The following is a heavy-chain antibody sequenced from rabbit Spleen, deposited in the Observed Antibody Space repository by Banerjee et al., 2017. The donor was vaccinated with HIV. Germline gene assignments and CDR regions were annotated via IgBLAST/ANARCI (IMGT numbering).Heavy chain of an antibody. J-gene: IGHJ4*01. CDR2: IDPIFGTT. Sequence: QEQLEESGGDLVKPEGSLTLTCTASGFSFSSSYWIYWVRQAPGKGLEWIGYIDPIFGTTYYASWVNGRFTISSHNAQNTLYLQLNSLTAADTATYFCARDAGSYDYIDVYFNLWGQGTLVTVS. CDR1: GFSFSSSYW. D-gene: IGHD8-1*01. CDR3: ARDAGSYDYIDVYFNL. V-gene: IGHV1S45*01.